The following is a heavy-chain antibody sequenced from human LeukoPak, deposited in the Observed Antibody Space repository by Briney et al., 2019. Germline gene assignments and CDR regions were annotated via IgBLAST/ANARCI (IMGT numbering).Heavy chain of an antibody. CDR1: GGSISSYY. D-gene: IGHD3-22*01. J-gene: IGHJ4*02. CDR2: IYYSGST. Sequence: SETLSLTCTVSGGSISSYYWSWIRQPPGKGLECIGYIYYSGSTNYNPSLKSRVTISVDTSKNQFSLKLSSVTAADTAVYCCARVGGRSGYYWFDYWGQGTLVTVSS. CDR3: ARVGGRSGYYWFDY. V-gene: IGHV4-59*01.